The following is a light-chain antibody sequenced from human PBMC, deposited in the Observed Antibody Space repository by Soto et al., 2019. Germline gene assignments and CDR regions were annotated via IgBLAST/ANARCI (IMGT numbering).Light chain of an antibody. J-gene: IGLJ2*01. CDR2: DVS. CDR3: SSYTSSSTVV. V-gene: IGLV2-14*01. CDR1: SSDVGGYNY. Sequence: QSVLTQPASVSGSPGQSITISRTGTSSDVGGYNYVCWYQQHPGKAPKLIIHDVSNRPSGVSHRFSGSKSGNTASLSISGLQAEDEADYYCSSYTSSSTVVFGGGTQLTVL.